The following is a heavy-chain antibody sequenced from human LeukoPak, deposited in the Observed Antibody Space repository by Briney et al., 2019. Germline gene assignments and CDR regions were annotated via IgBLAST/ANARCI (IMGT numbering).Heavy chain of an antibody. CDR2: INFNSGGT. J-gene: IGHJ4*02. V-gene: IGHV1-2*02. CDR1: GYTFTGSY. D-gene: IGHD4-17*01. CDR3: ARTTTLTSLFDF. Sequence: ASVKVSCKASGYTFTGSYMYWVRLAPGQGLEWLGWINFNSGGTRYAQKFQGRVTMTWDTSITTAYMELSWPTFDDTAIYYCARTTTLTSLFDFWGQGTLVTVSS.